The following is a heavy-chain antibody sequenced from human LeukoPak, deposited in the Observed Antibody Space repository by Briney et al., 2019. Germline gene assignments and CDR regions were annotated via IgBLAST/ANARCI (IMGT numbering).Heavy chain of an antibody. Sequence: GGSLRLSCAASGFTFSSYSMNWVRQAPGKGLEWVSLINTSSSYIYYADSVKGRFTISRDNAKNSLYLQMNTLRAEDTAVYYCARDPWGSSGYFQHWGQGTLVTVSS. CDR3: ARDPWGSSGYFQH. J-gene: IGHJ1*01. CDR2: INTSSSYI. V-gene: IGHV3-21*01. CDR1: GFTFSSYS. D-gene: IGHD6-19*01.